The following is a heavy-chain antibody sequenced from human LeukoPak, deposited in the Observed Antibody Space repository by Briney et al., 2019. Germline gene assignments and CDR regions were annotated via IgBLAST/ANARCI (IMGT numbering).Heavy chain of an antibody. CDR3: AKGVETSTTGELPYYFDY. CDR2: ISYDGTTK. V-gene: IGHV3-30*18. D-gene: IGHD3-10*01. CDR1: GFTFRTYG. J-gene: IGHJ4*02. Sequence: GGSLRLSCGVSGFTFRTYGMHWVRQAPGKGLEWVSIISYDGTTKGYTDSVKGRFTISRDNSKNTLYLQMTSLRTEDTAVHYCAKGVETSTTGELPYYFDYWGQGTLVTVSS.